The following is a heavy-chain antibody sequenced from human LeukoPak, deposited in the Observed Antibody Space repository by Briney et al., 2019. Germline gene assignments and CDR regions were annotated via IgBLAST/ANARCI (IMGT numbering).Heavy chain of an antibody. Sequence: PGGSLRLSCAASGFTFSSYGMHWVRQAPAKGLEWVAVISYDGSNKYYADSVKGRFTISRDNSKNTLYLQMNSLRAEDTAVYYCAKDQGYDLDYYYYGMDVWGQGTTVTVSS. D-gene: IGHD5-12*01. CDR1: GFTFSSYG. CDR3: AKDQGYDLDYYYYGMDV. CDR2: ISYDGSNK. J-gene: IGHJ6*02. V-gene: IGHV3-30*18.